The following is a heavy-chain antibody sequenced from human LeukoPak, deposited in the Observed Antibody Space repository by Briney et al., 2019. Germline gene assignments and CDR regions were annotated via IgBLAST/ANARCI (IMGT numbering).Heavy chain of an antibody. J-gene: IGHJ6*03. CDR1: GGYISSHY. V-gene: IGHV4-59*11. D-gene: IGHD2-2*01. CDR2: IYYSGST. CDR3: ARGGCSSTSCYYYYYMDV. Sequence: SETLPLTCTVSGGYISSHYWSWIRQPPGKGLEWIGYIYYSGSTNYNPSLKSRVTISVDTSKNQFSLKLSSVTAADTAVYYCARGGCSSTSCYYYYYMDVWGKGTTVTVSS.